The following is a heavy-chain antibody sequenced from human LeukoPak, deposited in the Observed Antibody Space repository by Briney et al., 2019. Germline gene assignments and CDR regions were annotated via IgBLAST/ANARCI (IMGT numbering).Heavy chain of an antibody. V-gene: IGHV3-48*01. Sequence: PGGSLRLSCAASGFTFSSYWMSWVRQAPGKGLEWVSYISSSSSTIYYADSVKGRFTISRDNAKNSLYLQMNSLRAEDTAVYYCARDGGRYYDSSGYPPFDYWGQGTLVTVSS. D-gene: IGHD3-22*01. CDR1: GFTFSSYW. CDR3: ARDGGRYYDSSGYPPFDY. J-gene: IGHJ4*02. CDR2: ISSSSSTI.